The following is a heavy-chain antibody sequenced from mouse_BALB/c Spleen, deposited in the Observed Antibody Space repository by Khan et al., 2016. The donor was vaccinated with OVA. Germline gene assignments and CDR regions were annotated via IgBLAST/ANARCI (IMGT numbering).Heavy chain of an antibody. Sequence: QIQLVQSGPELKKPGETVKISCKASGYTFKDYVMNWVKQSPGEGLKWMGWMNTYTGEPTYADDFKGRFAFSLDTSASTAYLQISSLKNEDTATYFCGRCPGGYWGQGTTLTVSS. CDR1: GYTFKDYV. J-gene: IGHJ2*01. CDR3: GRCPGGY. CDR2: MNTYTGEP. V-gene: IGHV9-3-1*01. D-gene: IGHD6-1*01.